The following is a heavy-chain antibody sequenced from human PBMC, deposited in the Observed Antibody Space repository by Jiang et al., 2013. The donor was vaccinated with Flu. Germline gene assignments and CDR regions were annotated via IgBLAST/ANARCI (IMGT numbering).Heavy chain of an antibody. CDR3: ARETTS. CDR2: T. J-gene: IGHJ4*02. V-gene: IGHV4-61*02. Sequence: TNYNPSLKSRVTISLDTSKNQFSLKLNSVTAADTAVYYCARETTSWGQGTLVTVSS. D-gene: IGHD1-7*01.